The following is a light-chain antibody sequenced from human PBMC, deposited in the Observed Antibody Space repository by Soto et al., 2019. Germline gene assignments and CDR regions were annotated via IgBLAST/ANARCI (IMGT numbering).Light chain of an antibody. CDR3: NSYTNSDTVV. CDR2: AVN. Sequence: QSALTQAASVSGSPGQSTTISCTGTSSDIGAYHYVSWYQQRPGKVPKVMIYAVNNRPSGISNRFSGSKSGNTASLTISGLQAEDEAVYYCNSYTNSDTVVFGGGTKLTVL. J-gene: IGLJ2*01. V-gene: IGLV2-14*01. CDR1: SSDIGAYHY.